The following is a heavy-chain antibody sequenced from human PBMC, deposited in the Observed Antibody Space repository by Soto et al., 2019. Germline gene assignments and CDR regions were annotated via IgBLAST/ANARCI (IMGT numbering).Heavy chain of an antibody. CDR3: AKDHGSGSYPY. CDR2: INQDGFGK. V-gene: IGHV3-7*05. D-gene: IGHD1-26*01. CDR1: GSTITSHW. Sequence: EVQLVESGGGLVQPGGSLSLSCVISGSTITSHWMTWVRQAPGKGLEWVASINQDGFGKHYLDSVKGRFTISRDSAKNSLYLQMDSLRAEDTAVYYCAKDHGSGSYPYWGQGTLVTVSS. J-gene: IGHJ4*02.